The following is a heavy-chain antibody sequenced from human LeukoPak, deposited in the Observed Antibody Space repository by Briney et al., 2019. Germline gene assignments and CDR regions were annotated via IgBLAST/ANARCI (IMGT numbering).Heavy chain of an antibody. CDR1: GFTFSTYS. J-gene: IGHJ5*02. CDR3: AKDAGIAAGWFDP. CDR2: ISSSGSYI. V-gene: IGHV3-21*04. D-gene: IGHD6-13*01. Sequence: PGGSLRLSCAASGFTFSTYSMNWVRQAPGKGLEWVSSISSSGSYIDYADSVKGRFTISRDNSKNTLYLQMNSLRAEGTAVYYCAKDAGIAAGWFDPWGQGTLVTVSS.